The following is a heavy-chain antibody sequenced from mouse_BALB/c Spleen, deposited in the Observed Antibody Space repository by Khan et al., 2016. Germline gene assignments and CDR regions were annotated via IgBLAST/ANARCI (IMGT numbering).Heavy chain of an antibody. J-gene: IGHJ3*01. Sequence: EVQLQESGPSLATPSQTLSLTCSVTGDSITSGHWNWIRKFPGNKFDFMGYISHSGDSYYNPSLKSRISITRDTSKNQYYLQLNSVTTEDTATYYCATGHYYGSAFAYGGQGTLVTVSA. CDR2: ISHSGDS. CDR1: GDSITSGH. D-gene: IGHD1-2*01. CDR3: ATGHYYGSAFAY. V-gene: IGHV3-8*02.